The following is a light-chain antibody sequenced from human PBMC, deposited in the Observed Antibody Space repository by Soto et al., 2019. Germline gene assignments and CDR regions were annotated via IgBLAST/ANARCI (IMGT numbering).Light chain of an antibody. V-gene: IGKV3-15*01. CDR1: QSVSSN. CDR2: GAS. Sequence: EIVMTQSPATLSVSPGERATLSCRASQSVSSNLAWYQQKPGQAPRLLIYGASTRATGIPARFSGSGSGTEFTLTISSLQSEDFAVYYCQQYNSWPPPWTFGQGTKVEIK. CDR3: QQYNSWPPPWT. J-gene: IGKJ1*01.